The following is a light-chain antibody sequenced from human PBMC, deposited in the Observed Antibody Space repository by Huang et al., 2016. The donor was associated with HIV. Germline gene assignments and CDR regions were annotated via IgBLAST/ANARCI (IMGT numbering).Light chain of an antibody. CDR3: QQYDNLPRT. J-gene: IGKJ4*01. Sequence: DIQMTQSPSSLFASVGDRVTITCQASQDITSYVNWYQQRPGKAPKLLIYEASKLETGVPSRFSGSGSGTDFTFTISTLQPEDIATYYCQQYDNLPRTFGGGTKLEIK. CDR2: EAS. V-gene: IGKV1-33*01. CDR1: QDITSY.